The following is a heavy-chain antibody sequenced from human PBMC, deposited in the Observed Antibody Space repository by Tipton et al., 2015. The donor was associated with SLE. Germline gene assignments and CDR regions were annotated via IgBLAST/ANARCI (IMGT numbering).Heavy chain of an antibody. D-gene: IGHD2-8*01. V-gene: IGHV4-59*12. CDR1: GGSISSYY. CDR3: AREKWDAFDI. CDR2: IYYSGST. J-gene: IGHJ3*02. Sequence: TLSLTCTVSGGSISSYYWTWIRQPPGKGLEWIGYIYYSGSTNYNPSLKSRVTISVDTSKNQFSLKLSSVTAADTAVYYCAREKWDAFDIWGQGTMVTVSS.